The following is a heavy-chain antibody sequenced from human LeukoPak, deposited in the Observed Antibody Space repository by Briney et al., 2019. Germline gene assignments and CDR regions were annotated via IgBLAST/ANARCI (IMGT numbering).Heavy chain of an antibody. Sequence: GGSLRLSCAASGFTFSSYSMNWVRQAPGKGLEWVSSISSSSSYIYYADSVKGRFTISRDNAMNSLYLQMNSLRVEDTAVYYCARAPVVPAAIGWFDPWGQGTLVTVSS. CDR1: GFTFSSYS. D-gene: IGHD2-2*01. V-gene: IGHV3-21*01. J-gene: IGHJ5*02. CDR3: ARAPVVPAAIGWFDP. CDR2: ISSSSSYI.